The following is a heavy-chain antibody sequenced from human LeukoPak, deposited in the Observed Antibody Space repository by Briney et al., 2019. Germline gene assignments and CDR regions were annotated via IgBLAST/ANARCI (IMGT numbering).Heavy chain of an antibody. Sequence: SVKVSCKASGGTFISYAISWVRQAPGQGLEWMGGIIPIFGTANYAQKFQGRVTITADESTSTAYMELSSLRSEDTAVYYCARVMVRGVIISYFQHWGQGTLVTVSS. J-gene: IGHJ1*01. CDR2: IIPIFGTA. CDR3: ARVMVRGVIISYFQH. D-gene: IGHD3-10*01. V-gene: IGHV1-69*01. CDR1: GGTFISYA.